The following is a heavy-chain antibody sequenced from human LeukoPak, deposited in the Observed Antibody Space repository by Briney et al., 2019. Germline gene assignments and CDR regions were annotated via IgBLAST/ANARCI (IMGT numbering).Heavy chain of an antibody. D-gene: IGHD3-9*01. CDR2: ISGSGGST. V-gene: IGHV3-23*01. CDR3: AKDLNDILTGYYKVVDAFDI. CDR1: RFTFSSYA. Sequence: GGSLRLSCAASRFTFSSYAMSWVRQAPGKGLEWVSAISGSGGSTYYADSVKGRFTISRDNSKNTLYLQMNSLRAEDTAVYYCAKDLNDILTGYYKVVDAFDIWGQGTMVTVSS. J-gene: IGHJ3*02.